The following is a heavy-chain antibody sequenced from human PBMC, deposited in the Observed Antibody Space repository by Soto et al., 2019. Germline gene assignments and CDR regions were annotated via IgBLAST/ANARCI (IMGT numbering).Heavy chain of an antibody. CDR1: GGTFSSYT. V-gene: IGHV1-69*02. CDR2: IIPILGIA. CDR3: ARADYRDYYYYGMDV. D-gene: IGHD3-10*01. J-gene: IGHJ6*02. Sequence: QVQLVQSGAAVKKPGSSVKVSCKASGGTFSSYTISWVRQAPGQGLEWMGRIIPILGIANYAQKFQGRVTITADKSTSTAYMELSSLRSEDTAVYYCARADYRDYYYYGMDVWGQGTTVTVSS.